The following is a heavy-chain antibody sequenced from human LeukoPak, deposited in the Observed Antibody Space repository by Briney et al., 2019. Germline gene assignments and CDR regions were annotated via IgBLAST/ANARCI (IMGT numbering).Heavy chain of an antibody. Sequence: SETLSLTCTVSGGSISSYYWSWMRQPPGKGLEWIGYIYYSGSTNYNPSLKSRVTISVDTSKNQFSLKLSSVTAADTAVYYCARDLNGYSYGPYDAFDIWGQGTMVTVSS. CDR3: ARDLNGYSYGPYDAFDI. CDR2: IYYSGST. D-gene: IGHD5-18*01. CDR1: GGSISSYY. V-gene: IGHV4-59*01. J-gene: IGHJ3*02.